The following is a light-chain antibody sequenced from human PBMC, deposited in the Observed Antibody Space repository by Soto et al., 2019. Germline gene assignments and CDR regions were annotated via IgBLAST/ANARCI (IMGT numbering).Light chain of an antibody. Sequence: DIQMTQSPPSLSASVGDRVTMTFQASHDIGNSLNWYQDKPGQAPKLVIYDAYNLETGVPSTFSGNGYGTDFTFTISSLRPEDIATYYCQKSDHLPLFGPGTKVDIK. CDR1: HDIGNS. V-gene: IGKV1-33*01. CDR3: QKSDHLPL. J-gene: IGKJ3*01. CDR2: DAY.